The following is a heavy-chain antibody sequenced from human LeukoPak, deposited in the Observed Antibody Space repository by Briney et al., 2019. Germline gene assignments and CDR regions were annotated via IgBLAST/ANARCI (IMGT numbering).Heavy chain of an antibody. V-gene: IGHV3-48*01. Sequence: GGSLRLSCAASGFTFSSYSMNWVRQAPGKGLEWVSFISSGSSTIYYADSVKCRFTISRDNAKNSLYLQMNSLRAEDTAVYYCASNIVVTPDSRDYWGQGTLVTVSS. CDR1: GFTFSSYS. D-gene: IGHD2-21*01. CDR2: ISSGSSTI. CDR3: ASNIVVTPDSRDY. J-gene: IGHJ4*02.